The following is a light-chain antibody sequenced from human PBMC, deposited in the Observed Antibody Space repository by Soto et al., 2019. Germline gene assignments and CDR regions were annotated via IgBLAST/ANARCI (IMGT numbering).Light chain of an antibody. J-gene: IGLJ2*01. CDR1: SSNIGRYT. Sequence: QSVLTQPPSASGTPGQRVTISCSGSSSNIGRYTVNWYQQLPGTATKLLIYSNNQRPSVVPDRFSGSKSGTSASLAISGLQSEDENDYYCAAWDDSLNAPVFGGGTKLTVL. V-gene: IGLV1-44*01. CDR2: SNN. CDR3: AAWDDSLNAPV.